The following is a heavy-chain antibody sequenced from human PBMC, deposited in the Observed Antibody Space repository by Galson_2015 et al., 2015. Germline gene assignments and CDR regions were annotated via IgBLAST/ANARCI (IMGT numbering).Heavy chain of an antibody. CDR2: ISYDGSNK. CDR3: ARVFLGSEGAFDI. Sequence: SLRLSCAASGFTFSSYAMHWVRQAPGKGLEWVAVISYDGSNKYYADSVKGRFTISRDNSKNKLYLQMNSLRAEDTAVYYCARVFLGSEGAFDIWGQGTMVTVSS. D-gene: IGHD1-26*01. CDR1: GFTFSSYA. V-gene: IGHV3-30-3*01. J-gene: IGHJ3*02.